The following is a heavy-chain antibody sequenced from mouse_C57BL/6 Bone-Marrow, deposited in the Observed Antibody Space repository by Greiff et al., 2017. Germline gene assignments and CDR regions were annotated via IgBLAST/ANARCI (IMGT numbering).Heavy chain of an antibody. CDR2: IDPRSGGT. CDR3: ARWSDGYFYWYFDV. D-gene: IGHD2-3*01. V-gene: IGHV1-72*01. Sequence: QVQLQQPGAELVKPGASVKLSCKASGYTFTSYWMHWVKQRPGRGLEWIGRIDPRSGGTKYNEKFKSKATLTVDKPSSTAYMQLSSLTSEDSAVYYCARWSDGYFYWYFDVWGTGTTVTVSS. CDR1: GYTFTSYW. J-gene: IGHJ1*03.